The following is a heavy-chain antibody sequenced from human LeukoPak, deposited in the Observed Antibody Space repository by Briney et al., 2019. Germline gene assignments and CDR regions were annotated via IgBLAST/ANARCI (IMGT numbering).Heavy chain of an antibody. J-gene: IGHJ5*02. CDR2: IYYSGST. CDR3: ARALIYGGYVLSNWFDP. V-gene: IGHV4-59*01. Sequence: SETLSLTCTVSGGSISSYYWSWIRQPPGKGLEWIGYIYYSGSTNYNPSLKSRVTISVDTSKNQFSLKLSSVTAADTAVYYCARALIYGGYVLSNWFDPWGQGTLVTVSS. CDR1: GGSISSYY. D-gene: IGHD5-12*01.